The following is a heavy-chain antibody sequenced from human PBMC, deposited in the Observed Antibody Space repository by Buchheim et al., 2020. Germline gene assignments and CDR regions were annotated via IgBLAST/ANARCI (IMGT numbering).Heavy chain of an antibody. D-gene: IGHD5-12*01. Sequence: QVQLQESGPGLVKPSETLSVTCTVSGGSISSYYWSWIRQPPGKGLEWIGYIYYSGSTNYNPSLKSRVTISVDTSKNQFSLKLSSVTAADTAVYYCARGYSGYEYYFDYWGQGTL. CDR2: IYYSGST. J-gene: IGHJ4*02. CDR3: ARGYSGYEYYFDY. V-gene: IGHV4-59*01. CDR1: GGSISSYY.